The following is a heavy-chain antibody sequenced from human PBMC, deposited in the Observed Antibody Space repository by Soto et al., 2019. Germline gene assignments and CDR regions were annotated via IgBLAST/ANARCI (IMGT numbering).Heavy chain of an antibody. CDR1: GFTFSSYA. Sequence: QVQLVESGGGVVQPGRSLRLSCAASGFTFSSYAMHWVRQAPGKGLEWVAVISYDGSNKYYADSVKSRFTISRDNSKNTLYLQMNSLRAEDTAVYYCARRVGAITYYFDYWGQGTLVTVSS. J-gene: IGHJ4*02. CDR3: ARRVGAITYYFDY. D-gene: IGHD1-26*01. CDR2: ISYDGSNK. V-gene: IGHV3-30-3*01.